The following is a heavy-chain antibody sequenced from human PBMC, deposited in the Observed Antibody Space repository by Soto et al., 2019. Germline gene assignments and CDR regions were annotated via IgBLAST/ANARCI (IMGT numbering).Heavy chain of an antibody. J-gene: IGHJ6*02. Sequence: QVQLQQWDAGLLKPSETLSLTCAVYGGSFSGYYWTWIRQPPGKGLEWVGEIGHSGSATYSPSLKSRVTISVDTSNNQFSLRLSSVTAADTAVYYCARGGNCIVSSCPLGSHYGMDVWGQGTTVTVSS. CDR1: GGSFSGYY. V-gene: IGHV4-34*01. CDR3: ARGGNCIVSSCPLGSHYGMDV. D-gene: IGHD2-15*01. CDR2: IGHSGSA.